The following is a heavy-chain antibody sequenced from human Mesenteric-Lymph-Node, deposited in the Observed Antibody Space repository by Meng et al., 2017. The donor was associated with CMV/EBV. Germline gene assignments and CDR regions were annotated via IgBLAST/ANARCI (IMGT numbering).Heavy chain of an antibody. CDR3: GGGIAAAGSRWFDP. CDR2: IIPVLWIA. Sequence: QVQLVRPRTVVMIHGSSVNVSCKASGCTLSSYTISWVRQAPGQGLEWMGRIIPVLWIANYAQKSQGRVTITVDKSTSTAYMEVSSLRSEDTAVYYCGGGIAAAGSRWFDPWGQGTLVTVSS. V-gene: IGHV1-69*02. J-gene: IGHJ5*02. CDR1: GCTLSSYT. D-gene: IGHD6-13*01.